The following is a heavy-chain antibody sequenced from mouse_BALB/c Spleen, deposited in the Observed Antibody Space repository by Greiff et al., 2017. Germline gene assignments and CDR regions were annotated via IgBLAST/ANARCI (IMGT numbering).Heavy chain of an antibody. Sequence: DVMLVESGGGLVKPGGSLKLSCAASGFTFSDYYMYWVRQTPEKRLEWVATISDGGSYTYYPDSVKGRFTISRDNAKNNLYLQMSSLKSEDTAMYYCATMITTGYYYAMDYWGQGTSVTVSS. CDR3: ATMITTGYYYAMDY. J-gene: IGHJ4*01. V-gene: IGHV5-4*02. CDR2: ISDGGSYT. D-gene: IGHD2-4*01. CDR1: GFTFSDYY.